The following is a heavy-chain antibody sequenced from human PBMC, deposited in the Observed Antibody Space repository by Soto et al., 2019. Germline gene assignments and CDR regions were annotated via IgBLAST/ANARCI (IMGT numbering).Heavy chain of an antibody. V-gene: IGHV2-5*02. CDR2: IYWDDDK. D-gene: IGHD2-15*01. J-gene: IGHJ4*02. CDR1: GFSLSTSGVG. CDR3: AHRPSYCSGGSCYSGFDY. Sequence: QITLKESGPTLVKPTQTLTLTCTFSGFSLSTSGVGVGWIRQPPGKALEWLALIYWDDDKRYSPSQKSRLTVTKXPSKAQXXLTMTNMDPVDTATYYCAHRPSYCSGGSCYSGFDYWGQGTLVTVSS.